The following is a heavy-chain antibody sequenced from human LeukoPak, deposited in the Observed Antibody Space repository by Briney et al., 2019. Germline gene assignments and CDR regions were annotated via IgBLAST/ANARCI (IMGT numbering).Heavy chain of an antibody. CDR1: GGSFSGYY. Sequence: SETLSLTCAVYGGSFSGYYWSWIRQPPGKGLEWIGEINHSGSTNYNPSPKSRVTISVDTSKNQFSLKLSSVTAADTAVYYCASSIAAAAGDRRLFDYWGQGTLVTVSS. CDR3: ASSIAAAAGDRRLFDY. V-gene: IGHV4-34*01. D-gene: IGHD6-13*01. CDR2: INHSGST. J-gene: IGHJ4*02.